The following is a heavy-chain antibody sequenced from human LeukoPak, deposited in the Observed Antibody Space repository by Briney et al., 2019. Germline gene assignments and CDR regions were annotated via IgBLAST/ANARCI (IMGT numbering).Heavy chain of an antibody. CDR1: GGSISSGGYY. D-gene: IGHD4-17*01. Sequence: SETLSLTCTVSGGSISSGGYYWSWIRQPPGKGLEWIGYIYHSGSTYYNPSLKSRVTISVDRSKNQFSLKLSSVTAADTAVYYCASWEFEHDYGDTEGLDGASDIWGQGTMVTVSS. CDR3: ASWEFEHDYGDTEGLDGASDI. J-gene: IGHJ3*02. CDR2: IYHSGST. V-gene: IGHV4-30-2*01.